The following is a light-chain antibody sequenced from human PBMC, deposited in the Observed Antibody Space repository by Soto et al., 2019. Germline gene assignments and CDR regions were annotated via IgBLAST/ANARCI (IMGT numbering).Light chain of an antibody. CDR2: AAY. V-gene: IGKV1-27*01. J-gene: IGKJ4*01. Sequence: DIQMTQAPSSLSASVGDRVTITCRARQDISTYLAWYQQKPGKVPKLLISAAYTLQSGVPPRFSGSGSGTDFTLTISSLQPEDVSTYYCQKYDNAPLTFGGVPKVEIK. CDR1: QDISTY. CDR3: QKYDNAPLT.